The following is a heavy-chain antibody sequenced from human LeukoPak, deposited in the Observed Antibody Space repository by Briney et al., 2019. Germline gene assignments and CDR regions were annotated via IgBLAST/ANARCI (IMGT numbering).Heavy chain of an antibody. Sequence: GASVKVSCKASGGTFSSYAISWVRQAPGQGLEWMGGIIPIFGTANYAQKFQGRVTITTDESTSTAYMELSSLRSEDTAVYYCARNWANYYYYGMDVWGQGTTVTVSS. V-gene: IGHV1-69*05. CDR3: ARNWANYYYYGMDV. CDR1: GGTFSSYA. J-gene: IGHJ6*02. CDR2: IIPIFGTA. D-gene: IGHD7-27*01.